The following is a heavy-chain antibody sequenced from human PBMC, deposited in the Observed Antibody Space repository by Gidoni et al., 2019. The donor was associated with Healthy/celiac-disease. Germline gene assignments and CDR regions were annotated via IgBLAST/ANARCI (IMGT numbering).Heavy chain of an antibody. CDR1: GGSISSGSYY. D-gene: IGHD4-17*01. V-gene: IGHV4-61*02. CDR2: IYTSGST. Sequence: QVQLQESGPGLVKPSQTLSLTCTVSGGSISSGSYYWSWIRQPAGKGLEWIGRIYTSGSTNYNPSLKSRVTISVDTSKNQFSLKLSSVTAADTAVYYCARDSSPMTTSLDYWGQGTLVTVSS. CDR3: ARDSSPMTTSLDY. J-gene: IGHJ4*02.